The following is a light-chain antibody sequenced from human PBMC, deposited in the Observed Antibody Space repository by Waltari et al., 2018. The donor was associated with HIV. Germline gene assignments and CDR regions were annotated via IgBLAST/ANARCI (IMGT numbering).Light chain of an antibody. CDR1: SSDVGGYNY. CDR3: SSYTSSSTLVV. CDR2: EVN. J-gene: IGLJ2*01. V-gene: IGLV2-14*01. Sequence: QSALTQPASVSGSPGQSITISCTGTSSDVGGYNYVSWYQQQAGKAPKLMIYEVNNRPSGVSNRFSGSKSGNTASLTISGLQAEDEADYYCSSYTSSSTLVVFGGGTKVTVL.